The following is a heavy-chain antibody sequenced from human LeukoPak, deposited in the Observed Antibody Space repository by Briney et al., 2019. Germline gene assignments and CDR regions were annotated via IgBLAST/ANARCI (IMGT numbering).Heavy chain of an antibody. V-gene: IGHV1-2*02. CDR3: ARDQVVIPAASNDAFDI. J-gene: IGHJ3*02. CDR2: INPNSGGT. Sequence: GASVKVSCKASGYTFTAYYMHWVRQAPGQGLEWMGWINPNSGGTNYAQKFQGRVTMTRDTSISTAYMELSRLRSDDTAVYYCARDQVVIPAASNDAFDIWGQGTMDTVSS. D-gene: IGHD2-2*01. CDR1: GYTFTAYY.